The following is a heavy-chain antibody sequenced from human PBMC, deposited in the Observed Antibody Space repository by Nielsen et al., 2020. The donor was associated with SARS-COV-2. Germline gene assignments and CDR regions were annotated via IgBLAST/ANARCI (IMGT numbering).Heavy chain of an antibody. V-gene: IGHV3-21*01. CDR2: ISSSSSYI. J-gene: IGHJ3*02. CDR1: GFTFSSYS. CDR3: ARTDSSGNDAFDI. Sequence: GGSLRLSCAASGFTFSSYSMNWVRQAPGKGLEWVSSISSSSSYIYYADSVKGRFTISRDNAKNSLYLQMNSLRAEDTAVYYCARTDSSGNDAFDIWGQGTMVTVSS. D-gene: IGHD3-22*01.